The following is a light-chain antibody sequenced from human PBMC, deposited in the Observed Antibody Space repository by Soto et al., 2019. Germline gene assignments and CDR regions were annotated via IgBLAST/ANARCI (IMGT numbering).Light chain of an antibody. Sequence: DVVMTQTPLSLSVAPGQPASISCKSSQSLLHITGETFLFWYLQKPGQSPQLLIYEVSTRVSGVPDRFSGSGSGTDFTLTISRLEPEDFAVYYCQQYGSSPYTFGQGTKLEIK. J-gene: IGKJ2*01. CDR3: QQYGSSPYT. CDR2: EVS. V-gene: IGKV2-29*01. CDR1: QSLLHITGETF.